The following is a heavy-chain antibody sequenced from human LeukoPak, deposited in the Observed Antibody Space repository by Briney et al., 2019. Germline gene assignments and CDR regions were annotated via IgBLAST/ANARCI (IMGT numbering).Heavy chain of an antibody. J-gene: IGHJ6*04. CDR2: IRRDGSET. CDR3: AELGITMIGGV. Sequence: GGSLRLSCAASGFTFSNYWMTWVRRAPGKGLEWVANIRRDGSETHYVDSVMGRFTISRDNAKNSLYLQMNSLRAEDTAVYYCAELGITMIGGVWGKGTTVTISS. CDR1: GFTFSNYW. D-gene: IGHD3-10*02. V-gene: IGHV3-7*01.